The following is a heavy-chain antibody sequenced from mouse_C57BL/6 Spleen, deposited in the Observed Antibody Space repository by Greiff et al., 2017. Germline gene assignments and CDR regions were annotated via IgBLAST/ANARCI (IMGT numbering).Heavy chain of an antibody. CDR1: GYAFSSYW. CDR3: ARRSHGSSPWFAY. Sequence: QVQLKQSGAELVKPGASVKISCKASGYAFSSYWMNWVKQRPGKGLEWIGQIYPGDGDTNYNGKFKGKATLTADKSSSTAYMQLSSLTSEDSAVYFCARRSHGSSPWFAYWGQGTLVTVSA. J-gene: IGHJ3*01. D-gene: IGHD1-1*01. V-gene: IGHV1-80*01. CDR2: IYPGDGDT.